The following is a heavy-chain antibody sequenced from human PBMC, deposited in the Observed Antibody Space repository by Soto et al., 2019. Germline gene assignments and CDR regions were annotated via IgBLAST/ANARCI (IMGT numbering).Heavy chain of an antibody. CDR3: ARRLGITGTTMVSVVWFDP. Sequence: LETLSLTCTVSGGSISSYCWSWIRQPPGKGLEWIGYIYYSGSTYYNPSLKSRVTISVDTSKNQSSLKLSSVTAADTAVYYCARRLGITGTTMVSVVWFDPWGQGTLVTVS. V-gene: IGHV4-59*12. J-gene: IGHJ5*02. CDR1: GGSISSYC. D-gene: IGHD1-7*01. CDR2: IYYSGST.